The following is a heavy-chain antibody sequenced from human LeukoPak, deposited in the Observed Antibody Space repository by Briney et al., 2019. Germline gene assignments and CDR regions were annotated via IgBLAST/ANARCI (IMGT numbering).Heavy chain of an antibody. Sequence: PPETLSLTCTVSGGSISSYYWSWLRQPPGKGLEWIGYIYYSGSTNYNPSLKSRVTISVDTSKNQFSLKLSSVTAADTAVYYCARDFALITMVRGVPRDYYYYYMDVWGKGTTVTVSS. CDR3: ARDFALITMVRGVPRDYYYYYMDV. V-gene: IGHV4-59*01. CDR2: IYYSGST. J-gene: IGHJ6*03. CDR1: GGSISSYY. D-gene: IGHD3-10*01.